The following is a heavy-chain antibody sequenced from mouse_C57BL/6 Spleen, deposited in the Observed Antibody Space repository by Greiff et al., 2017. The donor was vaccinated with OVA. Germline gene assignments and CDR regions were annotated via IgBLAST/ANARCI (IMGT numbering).Heavy chain of an antibody. J-gene: IGHJ3*01. Sequence: EVQLLQSGPELVKPGASVKIPCKASGYTFTDYNVDWVKQSHGKSLEWIGDINPNNGGTIYNQKIKGKATLTLDKSYSPAYMELRSLTTEDTAVYYCARRCLLAGLAYWGQGTLVTVSA. V-gene: IGHV1-18*01. CDR1: GYTFTDYN. D-gene: IGHD2-3*01. CDR2: INPNNGGT. CDR3: ARRCLLAGLAY.